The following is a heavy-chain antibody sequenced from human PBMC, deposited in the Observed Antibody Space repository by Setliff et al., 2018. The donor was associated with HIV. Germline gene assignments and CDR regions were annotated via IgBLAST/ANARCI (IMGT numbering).Heavy chain of an antibody. Sequence: SETLSLTCAVYGGSFSGYYWSWIRQPPGKGLEWIGEVNHSGNTNYNPSLKSRVTISVDTSKNQFTLNLNSVTAADTAVYYCATHCTSTSCYSAGLDYWGQGTLVTVSS. CDR2: VNHSGNT. CDR3: ATHCTSTSCYSAGLDY. J-gene: IGHJ4*02. CDR1: GGSFSGYY. D-gene: IGHD2-2*01. V-gene: IGHV4-34*01.